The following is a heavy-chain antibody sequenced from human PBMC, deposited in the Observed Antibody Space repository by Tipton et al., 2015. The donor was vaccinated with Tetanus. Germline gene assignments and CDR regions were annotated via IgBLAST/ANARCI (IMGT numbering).Heavy chain of an antibody. CDR3: ARDRGLTTGGGIGMYV. CDR1: GGSISGSSYY. CDR2: IFYSGNT. V-gene: IGHV4-61*01. D-gene: IGHD4-17*01. J-gene: IGHJ6*02. Sequence: TLSLTCTVSGGSISGSSYYWGWIRQPPGKGLEWIGYIFYSGNTNYNPSLKTRVTISVDTSKNQFSLKLSSVTAADTAVYYCARDRGLTTGGGIGMYVWGQGTTVTVSS.